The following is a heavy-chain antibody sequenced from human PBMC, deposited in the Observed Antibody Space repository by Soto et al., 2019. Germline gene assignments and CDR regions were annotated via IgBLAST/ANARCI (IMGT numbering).Heavy chain of an antibody. V-gene: IGHV3-21*01. CDR2: ITITSSYI. D-gene: IGHD5-18*01. Sequence: EVQLVESGGGLVKPGGSLRLSCAASGFTFRSYTMNWVRQAPGKGLEWVSSITITSSYIADSVKGRFTISRDNAKNSLYLQMNSLRVEDTAVYYCAREFHSVGYPLDYWGQGTLVTVSS. CDR3: AREFHSVGYPLDY. CDR1: GFTFRSYT. J-gene: IGHJ4*02.